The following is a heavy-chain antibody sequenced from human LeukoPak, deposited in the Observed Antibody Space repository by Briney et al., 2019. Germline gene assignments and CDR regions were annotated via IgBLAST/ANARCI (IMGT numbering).Heavy chain of an antibody. V-gene: IGHV3-7*01. CDR1: GFTFSSYW. CDR3: ARVGDYVVGGFDY. Sequence: GGSLGLSCAASGFTFSSYWMSWVRQAPGKGLEWVDNIKQDGSEKYYVDSVKGRFTISRDNAKNSLYLQMNSLRAEDTAVYYCARVGDYVVGGFDYWGQGTLVTVSS. J-gene: IGHJ4*02. CDR2: IKQDGSEK. D-gene: IGHD4-17*01.